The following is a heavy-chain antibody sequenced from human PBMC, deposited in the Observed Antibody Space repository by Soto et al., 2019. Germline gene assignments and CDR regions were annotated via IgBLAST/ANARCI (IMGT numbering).Heavy chain of an antibody. CDR3: TRVDTYDYYYSMDV. Sequence: EVQLVETGGGLIQPGGSLRLSCAASGLAVTSNYMSWVRQAPGKGLEWVSIVYSSGTTYYADSVKGRFTFSRDKSKNTIYIKMRNLRAEDTDVYYCTRVDTYDYYYSMDVWGQGNTVTVSS. D-gene: IGHD5-18*01. J-gene: IGHJ6*02. CDR2: VYSSGTT. V-gene: IGHV3-53*02. CDR1: GLAVTSNY.